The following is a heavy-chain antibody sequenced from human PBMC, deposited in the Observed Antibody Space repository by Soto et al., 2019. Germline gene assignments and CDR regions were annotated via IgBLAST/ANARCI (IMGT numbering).Heavy chain of an antibody. Sequence: SETLSLTCTVSGGSISSGGYYWSWIRQHPGKGLEWIGYIYYSGRTYYNPSLKSRVTISVDTSKNQFSLKLSSVTAADTAVYYCASCIPTPPYYDFWSGSTYFDYWGQGTLVTASS. J-gene: IGHJ4*02. D-gene: IGHD3-3*01. CDR3: ASCIPTPPYYDFWSGSTYFDY. CDR1: GGSISSGGYY. CDR2: IYYSGRT. V-gene: IGHV4-31*03.